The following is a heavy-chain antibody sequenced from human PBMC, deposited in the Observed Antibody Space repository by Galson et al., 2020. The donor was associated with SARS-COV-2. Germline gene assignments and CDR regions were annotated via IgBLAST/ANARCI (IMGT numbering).Heavy chain of an antibody. CDR1: GGSISSGSYY. CDR3: ARGGAAAVPFDY. D-gene: IGHD6-13*01. V-gene: IGHV4-61*02. Sequence: SETLSLTCTVSGGSISSGSYYWRWIRQPAGKGLEWIGSIYTSGSTNYNPSLKGRVTISVDTSKNQFSLKLSSVTATDTAVYYCARGGAAAVPFDYWGQGTLVTVSS. CDR2: IYTSGST. J-gene: IGHJ4*02.